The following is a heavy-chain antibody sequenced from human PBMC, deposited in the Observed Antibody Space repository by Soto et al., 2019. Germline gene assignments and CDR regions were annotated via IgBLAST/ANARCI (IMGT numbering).Heavy chain of an antibody. CDR3: AREVPHYHYGMDV. CDR2: IWYDGSNK. Sequence: GGSLRLSCAASGFTFSSYGMHWVRQAPGKGLEWVAVIWYDGSNKYYADSVKGRFTISRDNSKNTLYLQMNSLRAEDTAVYYCAREVPHYHYGMDVWGQGTTVTVSS. CDR1: GFTFSSYG. J-gene: IGHJ6*02. D-gene: IGHD1-1*01. V-gene: IGHV3-33*01.